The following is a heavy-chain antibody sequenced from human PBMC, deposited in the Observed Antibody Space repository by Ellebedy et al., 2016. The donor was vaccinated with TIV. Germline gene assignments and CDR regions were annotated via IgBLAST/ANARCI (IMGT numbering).Heavy chain of an antibody. Sequence: SGPTLVKPTQTLTLTCTFSGFSLSTRGVGVGWIRQPPGKALEWLALIYWDDDKRYSPSLKSRLTITKDTSKNQVVLTMTNMDPVDTATYYCAHPSAATGKNDAFDIWGQGTMVTVSS. J-gene: IGHJ3*02. CDR2: IYWDDDK. CDR3: AHPSAATGKNDAFDI. V-gene: IGHV2-5*02. D-gene: IGHD6-13*01. CDR1: GFSLSTRGVG.